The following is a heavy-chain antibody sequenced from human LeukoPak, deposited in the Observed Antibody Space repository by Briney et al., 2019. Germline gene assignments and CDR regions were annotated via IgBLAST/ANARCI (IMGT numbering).Heavy chain of an antibody. CDR2: VSSSGSTI. D-gene: IGHD2-15*01. CDR3: ARRYCSGGSCYVQDAFDI. Sequence: GGSLRLSCAASVFTFIDYYMSWIRQAPGKGLESGSYVSSSGSTIYYADSVKGRFTISRDNAKNSLYLQMNSLRAEDTSVYYCARRYCSGGSCYVQDAFDIWGQGTMVTVSS. J-gene: IGHJ3*02. CDR1: VFTFIDYY. V-gene: IGHV3-11*04.